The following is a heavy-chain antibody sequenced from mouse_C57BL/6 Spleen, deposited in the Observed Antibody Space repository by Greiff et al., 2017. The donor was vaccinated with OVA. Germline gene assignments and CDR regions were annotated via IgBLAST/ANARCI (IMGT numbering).Heavy chain of an antibody. D-gene: IGHD1-1*01. CDR3: ARFLTTVVATPYAMDY. Sequence: QVQLKESGPELVKPGASVKLSCKASGYTFTSYDINWVKQRPGQGLEWIGWICPRDGSTKYNEKFKGKATLTVDTSSSTEYMELHSLTSEDSAVYFCARFLTTVVATPYAMDYWGQGTSVTVSS. CDR1: GYTFTSYD. V-gene: IGHV1-85*01. CDR2: ICPRDGST. J-gene: IGHJ4*01.